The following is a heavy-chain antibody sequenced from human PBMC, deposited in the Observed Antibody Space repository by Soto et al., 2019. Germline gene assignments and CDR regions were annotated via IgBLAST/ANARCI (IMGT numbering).Heavy chain of an antibody. V-gene: IGHV4-34*01. CDR3: ARGGRDSGRDSEGFDY. CDR2: INHSGST. CDR1: GVSLRGYS. D-gene: IGHD1-26*01. J-gene: IGHJ4*02. Sequence: CVTRSPTCAVYGVSLRGYSSYLKRQPPGKGLEWIGEINHSGSTNYNPSLKSRVTISVDTSKNQFSLKLSSVTAADTAVYYCARGGRDSGRDSEGFDYWGQGTLVTVSS.